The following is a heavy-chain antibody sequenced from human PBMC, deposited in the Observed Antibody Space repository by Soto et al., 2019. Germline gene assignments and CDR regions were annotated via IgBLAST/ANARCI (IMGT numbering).Heavy chain of an antibody. V-gene: IGHV3-23*01. J-gene: IGHJ6*02. CDR2: IDGGGYPT. Sequence: GSLRLSCAASGFTFKNYAMSWVRQAPGKGLEWVSTIDGGGYPTYYADSVKGRFTISRDNSKNTLFLQVNSLRAEDTALYYCAKGLLSQYYYYYGMDVWGQGPTVTVSS. CDR3: AKGLLSQYYYYYGMDV. CDR1: GFTFKNYA. D-gene: IGHD3-3*01.